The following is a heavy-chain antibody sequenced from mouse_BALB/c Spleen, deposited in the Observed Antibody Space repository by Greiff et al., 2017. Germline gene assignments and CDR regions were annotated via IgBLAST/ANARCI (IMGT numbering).Heavy chain of an antibody. CDR3: ARGPDYGGFDY. CDR2: ISSGGST. CDR1: GFTFSSYA. J-gene: IGHJ2*01. V-gene: IGHV5-6-5*01. Sequence: EVMLVESGGGLVKPGGSLKLSCAASGFTFSSYAMSWVRQTPEKRLEWVASISSGGSTYYPDSVKGRFTISRDNARNILYLQMSSLRSEDTAMYYCARGPDYGGFDYWGQGTTLTVSS. D-gene: IGHD2-4*01.